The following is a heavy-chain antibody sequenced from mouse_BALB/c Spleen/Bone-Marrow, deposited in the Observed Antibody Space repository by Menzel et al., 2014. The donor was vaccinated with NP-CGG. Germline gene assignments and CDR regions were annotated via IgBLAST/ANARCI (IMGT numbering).Heavy chain of an antibody. CDR2: INPDSSTI. V-gene: IGHV4-1*02. D-gene: IGHD1-1*01. CDR1: GFDFSRYW. Sequence: EVHLVESGGGLVQPGGSLKLSCAASGFDFSRYWMSWVRQAPGKGLEWIGEINPDSSTINYAPSLKDKFILSRDNAKNTLYLQMSKVRSDDTALYYCARLSYYGRFAYWGRGTLVTVSA. CDR3: ARLSYYGRFAY. J-gene: IGHJ3*01.